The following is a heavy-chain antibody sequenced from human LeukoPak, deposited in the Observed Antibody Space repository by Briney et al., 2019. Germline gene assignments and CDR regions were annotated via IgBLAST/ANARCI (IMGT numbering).Heavy chain of an antibody. J-gene: IGHJ3*02. CDR1: GGSISSYY. CDR3: ARVVXVAGIYAFDI. CDR2: IYTSGST. D-gene: IGHD6-19*01. Sequence: SETLSLTCTVSGGSISSYYWSWIRQPAGKGLEWIGRIYTSGSTNYNPSLKSRVTMSVDTSKNQFSLKLSSVTATDTAVYYCARVVXVAGIYAFDIWGQGTMVTVS. V-gene: IGHV4-4*07.